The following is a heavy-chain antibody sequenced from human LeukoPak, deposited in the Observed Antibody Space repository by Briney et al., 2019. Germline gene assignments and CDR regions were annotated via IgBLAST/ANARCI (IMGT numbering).Heavy chain of an antibody. V-gene: IGHV3-48*03. D-gene: IGHD2-21*02. Sequence: GGSLRLSCAASGFTFSSYEMNWVRQAPGKGLEWVSYISSSGSTIYYADSVKGRFTISRDNAKNSLYLQMNSLRAEDTAVYYCARDGPLAYCGGDCYTGAFDIWGQGTMVTVSS. CDR1: GFTFSSYE. J-gene: IGHJ3*02. CDR2: ISSSGSTI. CDR3: ARDGPLAYCGGDCYTGAFDI.